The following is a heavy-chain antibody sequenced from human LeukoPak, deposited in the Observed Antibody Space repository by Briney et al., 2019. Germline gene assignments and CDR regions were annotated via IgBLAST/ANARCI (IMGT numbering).Heavy chain of an antibody. CDR1: GGSISSYY. D-gene: IGHD3-10*01. J-gene: IGHJ6*02. CDR3: AGYGSGGFGETYYYYYGMDV. CDR2: IYYSGST. Sequence: SETLSLTCTVSGGSISSYYWSWIRQPPGKGLEWIGYIYYSGSTNYNPSLKSRVTISVDTSKNQFSLKLSSVTAADTAVYYCAGYGSGGFGETYYYYYGMDVWGQGTTVTVSS. V-gene: IGHV4-59*01.